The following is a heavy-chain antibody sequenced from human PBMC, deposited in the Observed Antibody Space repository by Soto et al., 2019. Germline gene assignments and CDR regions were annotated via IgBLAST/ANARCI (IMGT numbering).Heavy chain of an antibody. Sequence: SNTMVKLLRTPGKGLEWVAVISYDGSNKYYADSVKGRFTISRDNAKNSLYLQMNSLRAEDTAVYYCARDTIVVVTAYEYWGQGKLVNVSP. CDR1: SNT. D-gene: IGHD2-21*02. V-gene: IGHV3-30-3*01. J-gene: IGHJ4*02. CDR3: ARDTIVVVTAYEY. CDR2: ISYDGSNK.